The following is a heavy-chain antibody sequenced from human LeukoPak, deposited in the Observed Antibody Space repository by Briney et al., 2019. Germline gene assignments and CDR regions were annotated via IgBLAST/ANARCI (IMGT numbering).Heavy chain of an antibody. CDR1: GFPFSRYS. CDR3: AKGRSGSYYIFRAYFDY. CDR2: ITSGSDTI. J-gene: IGHJ4*02. V-gene: IGHV3-48*01. Sequence: GGSLRLSCATSGFPFSRYSMNWVRQAPGKGLEWLSYITSGSDTIYYADSVKGRFTISRDNGKNSLYLQVNSLRAEDTAVYYCAKGRSGSYYIFRAYFDYWGQGTLVTVSS. D-gene: IGHD1-26*01.